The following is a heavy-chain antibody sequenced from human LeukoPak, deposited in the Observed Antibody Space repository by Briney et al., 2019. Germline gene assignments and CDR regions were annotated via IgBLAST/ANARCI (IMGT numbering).Heavy chain of an antibody. CDR2: ISSSSSYI. V-gene: IGHV3-21*01. J-gene: IGHJ4*02. CDR1: GFTFSSYS. Sequence: GGSLRLSCAASGFTFSSYSMNWVRQAPGKGLEWVSSISSSSSYIYYADSVKGRFTISRDNAKNSLYLQMNSLRAEDTAVYYCARDRSTYGGNLFDYWGQGTLVTVSS. CDR3: ARDRSTYGGNLFDY. D-gene: IGHD4-23*01.